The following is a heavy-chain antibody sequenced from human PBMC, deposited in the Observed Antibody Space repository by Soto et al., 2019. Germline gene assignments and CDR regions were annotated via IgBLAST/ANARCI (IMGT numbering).Heavy chain of an antibody. CDR3: ARGAGGNIRWYRPHYFDY. V-gene: IGHV4-39*01. CDR1: GGSISSNDYY. D-gene: IGHD6-13*01. J-gene: IGHJ4*02. Sequence: PSETLSLTCTVSGGSISSNDYYWDCIRQPPGKGLEWIGSIYYSGSTYYNPSLKSRVTISVDTSKNQFSLKLSSVTAADTTMYYCARGAGGNIRWYRPHYFDYWGQGTLVTVSS. CDR2: IYYSGST.